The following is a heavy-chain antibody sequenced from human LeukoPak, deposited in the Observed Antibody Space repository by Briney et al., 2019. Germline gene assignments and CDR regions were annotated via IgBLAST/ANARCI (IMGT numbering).Heavy chain of an antibody. V-gene: IGHV3-30*18. J-gene: IGHJ6*02. CDR1: GITFSSYG. D-gene: IGHD3-3*01. CDR2: ISYDGSNK. CDR3: AKDGSYYDFWSGYYTGYYYYGMDV. Sequence: GGSLRLSCAASGITFSSYGMHWVRQAPGKGLEWVAVISYDGSNKYYADSVKGRFTISRDNSKNTLYLQMNSLRAEDTAVYYCAKDGSYYDFWSGYYTGYYYYGMDVWGQGTTVTVS.